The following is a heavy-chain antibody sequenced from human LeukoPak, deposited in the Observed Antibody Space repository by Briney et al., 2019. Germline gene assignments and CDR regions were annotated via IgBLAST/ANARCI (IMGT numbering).Heavy chain of an antibody. CDR1: GGSISSSSYY. CDR3: ARDSWAGTSAFDI. J-gene: IGHJ3*02. Sequence: SETLSLTCTVSGGSISSSSYYWGWIRQPPGKGLEWIGSIYYSGSTYYNPSLKSRVTISVDTSKNQFSLKLSSVTAADTVVYYCARDSWAGTSAFDIWGQGTMVTVSS. V-gene: IGHV4-39*07. D-gene: IGHD6-19*01. CDR2: IYYSGST.